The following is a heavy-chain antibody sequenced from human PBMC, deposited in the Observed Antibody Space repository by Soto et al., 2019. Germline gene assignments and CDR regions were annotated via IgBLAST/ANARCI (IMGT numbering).Heavy chain of an antibody. CDR3: VRQAKLTTVTANVGYYYGLDV. V-gene: IGHV3-23*01. CDR1: GFRFSTYD. D-gene: IGHD4-4*01. J-gene: IGHJ6*02. CDR2: MSGSGSGT. Sequence: DVQLLESGGGLVQPGGSLRLACAASGFRFSTYDMSWVRQAPGKGLEWVSVMSGSGSGTYYADSVKGLFTISRDNSKNTLYLQMNSLRAEDSAVYYCVRQAKLTTVTANVGYYYGLDVWAQGTTVTVSS.